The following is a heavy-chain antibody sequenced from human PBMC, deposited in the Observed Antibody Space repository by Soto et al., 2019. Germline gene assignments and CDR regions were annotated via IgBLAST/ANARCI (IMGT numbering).Heavy chain of an antibody. J-gene: IGHJ4*02. CDR1: GLTFSSYW. D-gene: IGHD2-2*01. CDR3: GTDSNEALFDY. Sequence: GGSLRLSCAASGLTFSSYWMSWVRQSPGKGLEWVANIKQDGSEKYYVDSVKGRFTVSRDNAKNSLYLQMNSLRAEDTAVYHCGTDSNEALFDYWGKGTLVTVSS. V-gene: IGHV3-7*05. CDR2: IKQDGSEK.